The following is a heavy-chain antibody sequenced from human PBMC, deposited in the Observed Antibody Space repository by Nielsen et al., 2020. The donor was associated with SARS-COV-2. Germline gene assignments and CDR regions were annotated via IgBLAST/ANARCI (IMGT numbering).Heavy chain of an antibody. J-gene: IGHJ6*02. Sequence: GESLKISCAASGFIFNDYWMHWVRQVPGKGLEWVSHINTDGSFTDCADSVKGRFTTSRDNTKNTVYLQMNSLRTEDTAVYYCARALGGSYYYGMDVWGQGTTVTVSS. D-gene: IGHD1-26*01. CDR2: INTDGSFT. CDR3: ARALGGSYYYGMDV. V-gene: IGHV3-74*01. CDR1: GFIFNDYW.